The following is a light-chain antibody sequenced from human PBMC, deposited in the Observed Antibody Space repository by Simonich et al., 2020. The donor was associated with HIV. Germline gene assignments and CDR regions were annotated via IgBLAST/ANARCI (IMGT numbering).Light chain of an antibody. J-gene: IGKJ2*01. Sequence: DIVMPQTPLSLSVTPGQPASISCKSSQSLLNSAGKTYLYWYLQKPGQSPQLLISEVFRRFSGVPDRLSGSGSGTDFTLKISRVEAEDVGIYYCMQGIHKTFGQGTKLEIK. CDR1: QSLLNSAGKTY. CDR2: EVF. CDR3: MQGIHKT. V-gene: IGKV2-29*02.